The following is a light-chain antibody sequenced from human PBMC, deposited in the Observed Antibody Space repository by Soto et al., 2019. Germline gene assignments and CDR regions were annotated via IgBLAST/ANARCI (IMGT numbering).Light chain of an antibody. J-gene: IGKJ3*01. CDR1: QSISSY. CDR2: AAS. Sequence: DIQMTQSPYSLSASVGDRVTITCRASQSISSYLNWYQQKPGKAPKLLIYAASSLPSGVPSRFSGSGSGTDFTLTISSLQPEDVATYYCQQSYCTPFSFGPGTKVDIK. CDR3: QQSYCTPFS. V-gene: IGKV1-39*01.